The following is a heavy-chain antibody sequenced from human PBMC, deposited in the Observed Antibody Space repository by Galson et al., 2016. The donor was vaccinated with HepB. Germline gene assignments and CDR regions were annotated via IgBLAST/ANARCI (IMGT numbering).Heavy chain of an antibody. CDR3: AIFDLGYCSGGSCSH. J-gene: IGHJ4*02. V-gene: IGHV4-4*02. CDR2: IFHSGST. CDR1: GSTISGSW. D-gene: IGHD2-15*01. Sequence: SLRLSCAVSGSTISGSWMYWVRQPPGQGLEWIGEIFHSGSTNYNPSLKSRVTISLDKSKDQFSLKLNSVTAADTAVYYCAIFDLGYCSGGSCSHWGQGILVTVSS.